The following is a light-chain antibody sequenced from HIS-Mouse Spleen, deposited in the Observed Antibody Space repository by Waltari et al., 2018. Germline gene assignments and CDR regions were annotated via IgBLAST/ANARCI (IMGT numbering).Light chain of an antibody. V-gene: IGKV3-15*01. CDR3: QQYNNWPPYT. CDR1: QSVSSN. Sequence: EIVMTQSPATLSVSPGERAPLSCRASQSVSSNLAWYQQKPGQAPRLLIYGASTRATGIPARVSGSGSGTEFTLTISSLQSEDFAVYYCQQYNNWPPYTFGQGTKLEIK. CDR2: GAS. J-gene: IGKJ2*01.